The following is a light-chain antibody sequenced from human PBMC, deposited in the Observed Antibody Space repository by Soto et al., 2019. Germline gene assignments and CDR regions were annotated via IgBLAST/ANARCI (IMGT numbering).Light chain of an antibody. CDR2: EVS. Sequence: QSALTQPASVSGSPGQSITIACTGTSSDVGGYNYVSWYQQHPGKAPKLMIYEVSNRPSRVSNRFSGSKPGNTASLTISGLQAEDEADYYCSSYTRSSTSYVFGTGTRSPP. CDR1: SSDVGGYNY. CDR3: SSYTRSSTSYV. J-gene: IGLJ1*01. V-gene: IGLV2-14*01.